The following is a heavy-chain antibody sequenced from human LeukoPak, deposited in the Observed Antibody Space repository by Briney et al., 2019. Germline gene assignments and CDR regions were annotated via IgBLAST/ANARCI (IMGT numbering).Heavy chain of an antibody. CDR3: VRDGVYSDFYSYYYYMDV. Sequence: GGSLRLSCAASEFTFSAYWMTWVRQAPGKGLEWVANIKQDGNEKNYVDSVKGRFTISRDNAKNSLYLQMNTLRAEDTAVYYCVRDGVYSDFYSYYYYMDVWGKGTTVTVSS. D-gene: IGHD4-11*01. CDR1: EFTFSAYW. V-gene: IGHV3-7*01. J-gene: IGHJ6*03. CDR2: IKQDGNEK.